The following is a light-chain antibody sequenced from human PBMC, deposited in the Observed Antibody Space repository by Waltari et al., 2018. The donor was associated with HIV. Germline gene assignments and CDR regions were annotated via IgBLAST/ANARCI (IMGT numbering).Light chain of an antibody. J-gene: IGLJ1*01. V-gene: IGLV3-19*01. CDR2: GKN. Sequence: SSELTQDPTVSVALGQTVKITCKGDNLRTYYASWYQQKPGQAPVLVSYGKNKRPSEISDRCSSSASRNTASLTIPGAQAEDEADYYCKTRDRSGNLYIFGTGTTVTGL. CDR1: NLRTYY. CDR3: KTRDRSGNLYI.